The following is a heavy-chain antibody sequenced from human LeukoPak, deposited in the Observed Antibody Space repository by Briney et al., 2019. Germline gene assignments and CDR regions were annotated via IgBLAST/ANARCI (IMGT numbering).Heavy chain of an antibody. D-gene: IGHD3-16*01. Sequence: GGSLRLSCATSGFPFSDFSMTWVRQAPGKGLEWISTTNSGGTNTYYAESVKGRSTISRDNSKNALYLQVSSLRVEDTAIYYCAKQSYARSLGEGGPGTLVTVSS. J-gene: IGHJ4*02. CDR1: GFPFSDFS. CDR3: AKQSYARSLGE. V-gene: IGHV3-23*01. CDR2: TNSGGTNT.